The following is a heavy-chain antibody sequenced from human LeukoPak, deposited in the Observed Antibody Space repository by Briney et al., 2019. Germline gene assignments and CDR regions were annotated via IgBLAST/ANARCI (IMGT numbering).Heavy chain of an antibody. Sequence: SSETLSLTCTVSGGSISSSRYYWGWIRQPPGKGLEWIATIYFSGTTYYNPSLKSRVTISADTSKNQFSLKLSSVTAADTAVYYCARVGVTTTGYFDYWGQGTLVTVSS. CDR3: ARVGVTTTGYFDY. V-gene: IGHV4-39*07. CDR1: GGSISSSRYY. D-gene: IGHD4-17*01. CDR2: IYFSGTT. J-gene: IGHJ4*02.